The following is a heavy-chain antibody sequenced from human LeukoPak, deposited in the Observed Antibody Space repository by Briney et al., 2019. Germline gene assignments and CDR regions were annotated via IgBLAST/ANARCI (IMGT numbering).Heavy chain of an antibody. CDR3: AKSSTYSSGAHAYDI. J-gene: IGHJ3*02. CDR1: GYTLTELS. D-gene: IGHD6-19*01. CDR2: IWYDGSSK. V-gene: IGHV3-33*06. Sequence: SCKVSGYTLTELSMHWVRQAPGKGLEWVAVIWYDGSSKYYADPVKGRFTISRDTSKNTLYLQMNSLRAEDTAVYYCAKSSTYSSGAHAYDIWGQGTLVTVSS.